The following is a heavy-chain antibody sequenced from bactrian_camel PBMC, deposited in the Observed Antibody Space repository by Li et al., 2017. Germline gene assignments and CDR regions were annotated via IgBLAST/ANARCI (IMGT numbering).Heavy chain of an antibody. D-gene: IGHD2*01. CDR2: IDIDGST. V-gene: IGHV3S68*01. CDR1: EYTSRPY. Sequence: VQLVESGGGSVQAGGSLRLSCAASEYTSRPYMAWFRQAPGKEREGVARIDIDGSTMYSDSVKGRFTISSGNPKNPLYLHMNSLKPEDTAMYYCAARGPYCYTKLSVRDFTYWDQGTQVTVS. CDR3: AARGPYCYTKLSVRDFTY. J-gene: IGHJ6*01.